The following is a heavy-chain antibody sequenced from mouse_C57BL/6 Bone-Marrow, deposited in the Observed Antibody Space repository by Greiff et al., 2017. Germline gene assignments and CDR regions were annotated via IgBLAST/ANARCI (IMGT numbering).Heavy chain of an antibody. V-gene: IGHV6-6*01. Sequence: DVQLQESGGGLVQPGGSMKLSCAASGFTFSDACMDWVRQSPEKGLEWVAEIRNKANNHATYYAESVKGRFTISRDDSKGSIYLQMNSLRAEDTGIYYCDYYGSSYRTFAYWGQGTLVTVSA. CDR3: DYYGSSYRTFAY. D-gene: IGHD1-1*01. CDR2: IRNKANNHAT. CDR1: GFTFSDAC. J-gene: IGHJ3*01.